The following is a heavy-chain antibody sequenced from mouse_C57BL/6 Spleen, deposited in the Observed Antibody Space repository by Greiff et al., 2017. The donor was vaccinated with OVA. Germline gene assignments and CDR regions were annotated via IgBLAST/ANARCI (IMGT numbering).Heavy chain of an antibody. D-gene: IGHD1-3*01. J-gene: IGHJ4*01. CDR1: GFTFSSYG. Sequence: EVKLMESGGDLVKPGGSLKLSCAASGFTFSSYGMSWVRQTPDKRLEWVATISSGGSYTYYPDSVKGRFTISRDDAKNTLYLQMSSLKSDDTAMYYCARPLKDYAMDYWGQGTSVTVSS. V-gene: IGHV5-6*01. CDR3: ARPLKDYAMDY. CDR2: ISSGGSYT.